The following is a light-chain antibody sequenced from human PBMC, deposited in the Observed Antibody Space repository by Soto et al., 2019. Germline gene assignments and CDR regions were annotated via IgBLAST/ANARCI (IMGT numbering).Light chain of an antibody. V-gene: IGKV2-28*01. Sequence: DIVVTQSPLSLPVTPGEPASISCRSSQSLLHSNGYNYLDWYLQKPGQSTQLLIYLGSNRASGVHDRFSGSGSGTDFTLKISRVEAEDVGLYYCMHALQAPLTFGQGTTVEI. CDR1: QSLLHSNGYNY. CDR2: LGS. J-gene: IGKJ1*01. CDR3: MHALQAPLT.